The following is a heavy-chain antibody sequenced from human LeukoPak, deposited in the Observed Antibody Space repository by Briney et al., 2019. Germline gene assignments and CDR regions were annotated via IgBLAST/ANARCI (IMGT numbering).Heavy chain of an antibody. CDR3: AHRRRLDINSGRRLRYWYFDV. CDR2: IYWDDDK. J-gene: IGHJ2*01. V-gene: IGHV2-5*02. CDR1: GFSLSTDEVG. Sequence: SGPTLLKPTQTLTLTCTFSGFSLSTDEVGVGWIRQPPGKALEWLALIYWDDDKRYSPSLKSRLTITKDTSKNQVVLKMTNMDPVDTGTYYCAHRRRLDINSGRRLRYWYFDVWGRGTLVTVSS. D-gene: IGHD3-9*01.